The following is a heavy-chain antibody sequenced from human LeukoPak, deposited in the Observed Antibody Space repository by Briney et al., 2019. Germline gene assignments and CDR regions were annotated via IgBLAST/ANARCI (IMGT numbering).Heavy chain of an antibody. CDR2: INAYNGDT. J-gene: IGHJ4*02. V-gene: IGHV1-18*01. CDR1: GYSFRSYG. CDR3: ARDGSGTWNDY. D-gene: IGHD3-10*01. Sequence: GASVKVSRKASGYSFRSYGFSWVRQAPGQGLEWMVWINAYNGDTNYAQKLRGRVTVTTDASTSTAYMELRSLRSDDTAVYYCARDGSGTWNDYWGQGTLVTVSS.